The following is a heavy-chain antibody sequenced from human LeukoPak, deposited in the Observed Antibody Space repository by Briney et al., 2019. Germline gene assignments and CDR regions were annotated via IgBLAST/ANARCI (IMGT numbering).Heavy chain of an antibody. J-gene: IGHJ4*02. CDR3: ARGDAFSGDH. V-gene: IGHV3-7*04. D-gene: IGHD3-10*01. Sequence: PGGSARLSCAVSGCTFSNFWMSWVRQAPGRGLEWVASIHPEGNEKYHVESVKGRLTISKDNAENLLFLQMNALRVEATAVYYCARGDAFSGDHWGQGTLVTVSS. CDR2: IHPEGNEK. CDR1: GCTFSNFW.